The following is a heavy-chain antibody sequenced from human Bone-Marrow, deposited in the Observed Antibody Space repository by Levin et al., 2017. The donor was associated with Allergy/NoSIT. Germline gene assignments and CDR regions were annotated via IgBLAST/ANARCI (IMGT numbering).Heavy chain of an antibody. D-gene: IGHD3-3*01. J-gene: IGHJ6*02. CDR1: GYNLTELS. CDR2: FDSEDGET. V-gene: IGHV1-24*01. CDR3: ATVVFVTVITSFSEWYGYAMDV. Sequence: GESLKISCKVSGYNLTELSMHWVRQAPGKGLEWMGAFDSEDGETIYAQKFQGRVTMTEDTSTDTAYMELSSLKSEDTAVYYCATVVFVTVITSFSEWYGYAMDVWGQGTTVTVSS.